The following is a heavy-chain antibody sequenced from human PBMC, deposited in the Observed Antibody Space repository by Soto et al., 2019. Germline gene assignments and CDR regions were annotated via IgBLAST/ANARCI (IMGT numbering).Heavy chain of an antibody. Sequence: GASVKVSCKASGGTFSSYGISWVRQSPVQGLEWMGGIIPIFGTANYAQKFQGRVTITADESTSTAYMELSSLRSEDTAVYYCARDSLCTNGVCYPFGDPRHYYGMDVWGQGTTVTVSS. CDR1: GGTFSSYG. CDR3: ARDSLCTNGVCYPFGDPRHYYGMDV. V-gene: IGHV1-69*13. D-gene: IGHD2-8*01. J-gene: IGHJ6*02. CDR2: IIPIFGTA.